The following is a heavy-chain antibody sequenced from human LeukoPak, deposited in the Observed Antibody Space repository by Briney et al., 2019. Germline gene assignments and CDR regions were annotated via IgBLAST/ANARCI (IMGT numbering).Heavy chain of an antibody. J-gene: IGHJ3*02. D-gene: IGHD1-14*01. CDR1: GGSISSYY. CDR2: VYDSGST. CDR3: AVYEDAFDI. V-gene: IGHV4-59*12. Sequence: SETLSLTCTVSGGSISSYYWSWIRQPPGKGLEWIGDVYDSGSTNYNPSLKSRVTISVDKSKNQFSLKLSSVTAADTAVYYCAVYEDAFDIWGQGTMVTVSS.